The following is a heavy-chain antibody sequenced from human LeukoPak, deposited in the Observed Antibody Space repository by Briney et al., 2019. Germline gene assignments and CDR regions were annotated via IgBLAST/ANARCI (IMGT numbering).Heavy chain of an antibody. V-gene: IGHV3-73*01. J-gene: IGHJ3*02. Sequence: PGGSLRLSCAASGFTFSGSAMHWVRQASGKGLEWVGRIRSKANSYATAYAASVKGRFAISRDDSKNTAYLQMNSLRAEDTAVYYCAKVLIWTYGSGNYYKGAFDIWGQGTMVTVFS. CDR3: AKVLIWTYGSGNYYKGAFDI. CDR2: IRSKANSYAT. D-gene: IGHD3-10*01. CDR1: GFTFSGSA.